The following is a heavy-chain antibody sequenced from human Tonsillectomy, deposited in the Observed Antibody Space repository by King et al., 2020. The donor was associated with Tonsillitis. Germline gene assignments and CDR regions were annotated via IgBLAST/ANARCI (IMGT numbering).Heavy chain of an antibody. CDR3: AGERVTTVDYYYYMDV. V-gene: IGHV4-59*01. Sequence: VQLQESGPGLVKPSETLSLTCTVSGGSISSYYWSWVRQPPGKGLEWIGYIYNSGSTNYNPSLKSRVTISVDTSKNQCSLKLSSVTAADTAVYYCAGERVTTVDYYYYMDVWGKGTTVTVSS. J-gene: IGHJ6*03. CDR1: GGSISSYY. D-gene: IGHD4-17*01. CDR2: IYNSGST.